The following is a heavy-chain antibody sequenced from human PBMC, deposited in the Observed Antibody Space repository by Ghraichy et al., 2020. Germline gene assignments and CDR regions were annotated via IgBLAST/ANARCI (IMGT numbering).Heavy chain of an antibody. CDR1: GFTFSSYS. Sequence: GGSLRLSCAASGFTFSSYSMNWVRQAPGKGLEWVSYISSSSSAIYYADSVKGRFTISRDNAKNSLYLQMSSLRDEDTAVYYCARGVNINSSGRFDPWGQGTLVTVSS. CDR2: ISSSSSAI. J-gene: IGHJ5*02. V-gene: IGHV3-48*02. D-gene: IGHD6-6*01. CDR3: ARGVNINSSGRFDP.